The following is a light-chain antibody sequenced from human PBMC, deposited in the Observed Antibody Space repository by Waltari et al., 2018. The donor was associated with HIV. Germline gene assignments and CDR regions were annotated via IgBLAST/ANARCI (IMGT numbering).Light chain of an antibody. CDR2: YKSDSDK. Sequence: QAVLTQPPSLSAPPGASASLTCTSRSGINVGSYTIYWYQQKPGSPPQYLLRYKSDSDKQQGSGVPSRFSGSKDASANAGILLISGLQSEDEADYYCMIWYSSAGVFGGGTKLTVL. V-gene: IGLV5-45*02. CDR3: MIWYSSAGV. CDR1: SGINVGSYT. J-gene: IGLJ3*02.